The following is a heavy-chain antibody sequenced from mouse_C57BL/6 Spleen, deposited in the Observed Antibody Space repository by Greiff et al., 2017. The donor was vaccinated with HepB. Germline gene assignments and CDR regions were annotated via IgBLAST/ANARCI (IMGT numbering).Heavy chain of an antibody. J-gene: IGHJ2*01. CDR3: ARDDGYYKGDY. CDR1: GYTFTSYW. D-gene: IGHD2-3*01. V-gene: IGHV1-55*01. Sequence: QVQLQQPGAELVKPGASVKMSCKASGYTFTSYWITWVKQRPGQGLEWIGDIYPGSGSTNYNEKFKSKATLTVATSSSTAYMQLSSLTSEDSAVYYCARDDGYYKGDYWGQGTTLTGSS. CDR2: IYPGSGST.